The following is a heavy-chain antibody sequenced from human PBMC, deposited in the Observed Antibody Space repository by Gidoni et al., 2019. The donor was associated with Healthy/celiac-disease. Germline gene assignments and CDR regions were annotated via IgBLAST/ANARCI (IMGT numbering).Heavy chain of an antibody. CDR3: TRGPHSGGRLD. CDR2: IKGKTEGGTT. Sequence: VQLVESGGGLVKPGGSLRLSCAASGFTFSTAWMSWVRQAPGKGLEWIGRIKGKTEGGTTDYAAPVKGRFTISRDDSKSTLYLQMNSLKTEDTAVYYCTRGPHSGGRLDWGQGTLVTVSS. D-gene: IGHD2-15*01. V-gene: IGHV3-15*01. CDR1: GFTFSTAW. J-gene: IGHJ4*02.